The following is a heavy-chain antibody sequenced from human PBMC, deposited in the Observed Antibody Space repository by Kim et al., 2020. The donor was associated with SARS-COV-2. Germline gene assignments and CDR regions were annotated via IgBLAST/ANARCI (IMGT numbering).Heavy chain of an antibody. CDR3: GKRQDLDQGGVAIDH. D-gene: IGHD3-16*01. V-gene: IGHV3-30*18. CDR2: ISFDGSDD. J-gene: IGHJ4*02. Sequence: GGSLRLSCAASGFSFSSYALYWVRQAPGKGLEWVAYISFDGSDDYYGASVKGRFTVSRDNSRNTVFLQINSPRIEDTAVYYCGKRQDLDQGGVAIDHWGQGTLVTVSS. CDR1: GFSFSSYA.